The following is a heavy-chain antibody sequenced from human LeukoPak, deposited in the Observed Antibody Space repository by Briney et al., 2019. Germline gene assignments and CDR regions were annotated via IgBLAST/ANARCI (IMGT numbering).Heavy chain of an antibody. V-gene: IGHV3-30*18. D-gene: IGHD3-9*01. CDR3: AKERNYDILTGYYWNWFDP. Sequence: GGSLRLSCAASGFTFSSYGMHWVRQAPGKGLEWVAVISYDGSNKNYADSVKGRFTISRDNSKNTLYLQMNSLRAEDTAVYYCAKERNYDILTGYYWNWFDPWGQGTLVTVSS. CDR2: ISYDGSNK. J-gene: IGHJ5*02. CDR1: GFTFSSYG.